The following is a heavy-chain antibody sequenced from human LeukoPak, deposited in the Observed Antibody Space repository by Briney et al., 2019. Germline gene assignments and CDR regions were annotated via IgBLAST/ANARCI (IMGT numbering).Heavy chain of an antibody. CDR1: AYTLTELS. Sequence: ASLKVSCKVSAYTLTELSMHWVRQAPGKGLEWRGGFDPEDGETIYAQKFQGRVTMTEDTSTDTAYMELSSLRCEDTAVYYCATVLRGDAYVCGSYRSLSQWGQGTLVAVSS. J-gene: IGHJ4*02. CDR3: ATVLRGDAYVCGSYRSLSQ. D-gene: IGHD3-16*02. CDR2: FDPEDGET. V-gene: IGHV1-24*01.